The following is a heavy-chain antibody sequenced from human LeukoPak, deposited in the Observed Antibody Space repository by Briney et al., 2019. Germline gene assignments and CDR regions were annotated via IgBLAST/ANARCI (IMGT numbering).Heavy chain of an antibody. D-gene: IGHD3-3*01. Sequence: ASVKVSCKASGGTFSSYTISWVRQAPGQGLEWMGGIIPIFGTANYAQKFQGRATITADESTSPAYMELSSLRSEDTAVYYCARHYDFYYYYYYMDVWGKGTTVTVSS. V-gene: IGHV1-69*13. CDR2: IIPIFGTA. CDR1: GGTFSSYT. CDR3: ARHYDFYYYYYYMDV. J-gene: IGHJ6*03.